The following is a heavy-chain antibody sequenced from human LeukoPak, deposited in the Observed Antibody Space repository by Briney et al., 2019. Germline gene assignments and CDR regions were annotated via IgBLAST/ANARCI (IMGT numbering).Heavy chain of an antibody. CDR1: GYTFTSYG. D-gene: IGHD1-20*01. V-gene: IGHV1-18*01. CDR3: ARDTNWNDHYYYYGMDV. J-gene: IGHJ6*02. Sequence: ASVKVSCKASGYTFTSYGISWVRQAPGQGLEWMGWISAYNGNTNYAQKLQGRVTMTTDTSTSTAYMELRSLRSDDTAVYYCARDTNWNDHYYYYGMDVWCQGTTVTVSS. CDR2: ISAYNGNT.